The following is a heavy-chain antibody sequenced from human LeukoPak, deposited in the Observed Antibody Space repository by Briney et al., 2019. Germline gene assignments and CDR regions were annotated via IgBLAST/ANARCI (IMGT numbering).Heavy chain of an antibody. CDR2: INTNTGNP. D-gene: IGHD2-2*01. CDR1: VYTFIRYG. J-gene: IGHJ1*01. V-gene: IGHV7-4-1*02. CDR3: ERKGPGYCGSAGCYGLAH. Sequence: ASVKVSCEASVYTFIRYGMYWGRQAPGQGLEWVGGINTNTGNPTNVQGFTGRVVFSFETSVSTAYLQSKGVKGEDTAVDYSERKGPGYCGSAGCYGLAHWRQGTLV.